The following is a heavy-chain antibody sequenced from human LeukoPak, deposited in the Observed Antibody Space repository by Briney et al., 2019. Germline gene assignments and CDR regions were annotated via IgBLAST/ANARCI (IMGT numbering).Heavy chain of an antibody. J-gene: IGHJ1*01. V-gene: IGHV3-23*01. CDR1: GFTFSSYA. D-gene: IGHD2-21*02. CDR2: ISGSGGST. CDR3: AKDGLYCGGDCYFEYFQH. Sequence: GGSLRLSCAASGFTFSSYAMSWVRQAPGKGLEWVSAISGSGGSTYYADSVKGRLTISRDNSKNTLYLQMNSLRAEDTAVYYCAKDGLYCGGDCYFEYFQHWGQGTLVTVSS.